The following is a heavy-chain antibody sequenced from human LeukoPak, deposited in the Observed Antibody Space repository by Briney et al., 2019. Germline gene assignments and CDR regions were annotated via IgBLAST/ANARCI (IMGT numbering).Heavy chain of an antibody. D-gene: IGHD4-17*01. CDR1: GYTFTKYG. CDR3: ARSGYGDYVAP. CDR2: IGTYNGRT. J-gene: IGHJ5*02. Sequence: ASVKVSCKASGYTFTKYGINWVRQAPGQGLEWMGWIGTYNGRTDYAQKFQGRVTMTTDTSTSTAYMELRSLRSDDTAAYYCARSGYGDYVAPWGQGTLVTVSS. V-gene: IGHV1-18*01.